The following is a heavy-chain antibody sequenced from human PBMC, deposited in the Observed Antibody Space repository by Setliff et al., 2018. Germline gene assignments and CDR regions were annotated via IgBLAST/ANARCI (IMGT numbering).Heavy chain of an antibody. CDR1: GGTFRSYG. D-gene: IGHD3-22*01. V-gene: IGHV1-69*05. Sequence: SVKVSCKASGGTFRSYGISWVRQAPGQGLEWMGGTIPSFGSTNYAQKFQGRVTIITDESTTTAYMELSSLRSEDTAVYYCAREGVDSRSSTDYRYYMDVWGKGTTVTVSS. CDR2: TIPSFGST. J-gene: IGHJ6*03. CDR3: AREGVDSRSSTDYRYYMDV.